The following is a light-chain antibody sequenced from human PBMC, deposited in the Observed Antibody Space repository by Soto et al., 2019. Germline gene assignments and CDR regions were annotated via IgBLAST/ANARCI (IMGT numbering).Light chain of an antibody. J-gene: IGLJ7*01. CDR1: SSNIGSNT. V-gene: IGLV1-44*01. Sequence: QSVLTQPPSASGTPGQRVTISCSGSSSNIGSNTVNWYQQLPGTAPKLLIYSNNQRPSGVPDRFSGSKSGTSASLAISGLQSEEEADYYCAAWDASLNGAVFGGGTQLTVL. CDR2: SNN. CDR3: AAWDASLNGAV.